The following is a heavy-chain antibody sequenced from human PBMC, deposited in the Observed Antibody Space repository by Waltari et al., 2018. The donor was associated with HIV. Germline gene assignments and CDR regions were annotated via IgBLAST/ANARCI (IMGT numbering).Heavy chain of an antibody. D-gene: IGHD3-22*01. Sequence: QLQLQESGPGLVKPSETLSLTCTVSGGSISSRGFYWGWIRQPPGKGLEWIATLYSSGSTYYNPSRKSRVTISVDPSKNQFSLNLSSVTAADTAVYFCARLVYYDSSASYVGAWGQGTLVTVSS. CDR3: ARLVYYDSSASYVGA. CDR2: LYSSGST. CDR1: GGSISSRGFY. V-gene: IGHV4-39*01. J-gene: IGHJ5*02.